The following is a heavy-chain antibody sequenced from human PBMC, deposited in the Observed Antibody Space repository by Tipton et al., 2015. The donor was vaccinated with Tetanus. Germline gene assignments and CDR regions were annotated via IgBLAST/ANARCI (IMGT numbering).Heavy chain of an antibody. CDR3: ARDHGITWGGMGYYYGMDV. D-gene: IGHD3-16*01. CDR1: GDSLSNGDYY. CDR2: IYYSGST. J-gene: IGHJ6*02. Sequence: TLSLTCTVSGDSLSNGDYYWSWIRQPPGKGLESIGYIYYSGSTHYNPSLKSRVTISVDTSKNQFSLRLSSVTAADTAVYYCARDHGITWGGMGYYYGMDVWGQGTTVTVSS. V-gene: IGHV4-30-4*01.